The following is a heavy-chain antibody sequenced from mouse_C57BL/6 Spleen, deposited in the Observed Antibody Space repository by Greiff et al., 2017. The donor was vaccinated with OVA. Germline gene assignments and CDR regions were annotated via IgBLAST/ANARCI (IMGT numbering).Heavy chain of an antibody. J-gene: IGHJ1*03. CDR1: GFTFSSYA. D-gene: IGHD1-1*01. Sequence: EVQLQESGGGLVKPGGSLKLSCAASGFTFSSYAMSWVRQTPEKRLEWVATISDGGSYTYYPDNVKGRFTISRDNAKNNLYLQMSHLKSEDTAMYYCAREYYGSSYGYFDVWGTGTTVTVSS. CDR3: AREYYGSSYGYFDV. CDR2: ISDGGSYT. V-gene: IGHV5-4*01.